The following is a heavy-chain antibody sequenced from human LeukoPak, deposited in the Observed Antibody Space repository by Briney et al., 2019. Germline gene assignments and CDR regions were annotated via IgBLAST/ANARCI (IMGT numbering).Heavy chain of an antibody. V-gene: IGHV1-8*02. Sequence: GASVTVSCTASGYTFTSYAMNWVRQATGQGLEWMGWMNPNSGNTGYAQKFQGRVTMTRNTSISTAYMELSSLRSEDTAVYYCARGLVNDGLDYWGQGTLVTVSS. D-gene: IGHD3-16*02. CDR1: GYTFTSYA. CDR2: MNPNSGNT. CDR3: ARGLVNDGLDY. J-gene: IGHJ4*02.